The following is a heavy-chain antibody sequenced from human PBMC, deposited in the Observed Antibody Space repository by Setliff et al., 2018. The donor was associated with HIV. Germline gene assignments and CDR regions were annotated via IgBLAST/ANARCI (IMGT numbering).Heavy chain of an antibody. Sequence: GGSLRLSCAASGFTFSDNYMDWVRQAPGKGLEWVGRIRDKVNTYTTKYAASVKGRFTISRDDSENSLYLQMSSLKTEDTDVYYCVAFLMGRAYWGQGTPVTVSS. CDR3: VAFLMGRAY. V-gene: IGHV3-72*01. CDR1: GFTFSDNY. J-gene: IGHJ4*02. CDR2: IRDKVNTYTT. D-gene: IGHD3-10*01.